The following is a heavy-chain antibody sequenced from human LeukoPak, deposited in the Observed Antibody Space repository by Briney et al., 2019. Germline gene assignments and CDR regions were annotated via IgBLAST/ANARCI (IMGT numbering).Heavy chain of an antibody. Sequence: GGSLRLSCAAPGFTFVSFWMSWFRQAPGKGLGGVANIKQDGSEKYYVDSVKGRFTISRDNAKNSLYLQMNSLRAEDTAVYYCASLWFGESYYYYMDVWGKGTTVTVSS. CDR2: IKQDGSEK. CDR3: ASLWFGESYYYYMDV. CDR1: GFTFVSFW. J-gene: IGHJ6*03. D-gene: IGHD3-10*01. V-gene: IGHV3-7*01.